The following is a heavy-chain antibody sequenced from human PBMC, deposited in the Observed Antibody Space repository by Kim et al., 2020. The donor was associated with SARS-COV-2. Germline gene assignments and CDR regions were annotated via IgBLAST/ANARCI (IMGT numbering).Heavy chain of an antibody. Sequence: SETLSLTCTVSGGSISSGGYYWSWIRQHPGKGLEWIGYIYYSGSTYYNPSLKSRVTISVDTSKNQFSLKLSSVTAADTAVYYCARAGGPKVDYWGQGTLVTVSS. CDR3: ARAGGPKVDY. CDR2: IYYSGST. V-gene: IGHV4-31*03. CDR1: GGSISSGGYY. D-gene: IGHD3-10*01. J-gene: IGHJ4*02.